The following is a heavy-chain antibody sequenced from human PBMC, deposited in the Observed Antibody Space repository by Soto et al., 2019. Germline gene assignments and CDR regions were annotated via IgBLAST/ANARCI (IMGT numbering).Heavy chain of an antibody. D-gene: IGHD7-27*01. V-gene: IGHV1-18*03. CDR1: SYTFTSYG. Sequence: ASVKVSCKASSYTFTSYGISWVRQAPGQGLEWMGWISAYNGNTNYAQKLQGRVTMTTDTSTSTAYMELRSLRSDDMVVYYCARHSLYWGEDFDHWGQGTLGTVSS. J-gene: IGHJ4*02. CDR3: ARHSLYWGEDFDH. CDR2: ISAYNGNT.